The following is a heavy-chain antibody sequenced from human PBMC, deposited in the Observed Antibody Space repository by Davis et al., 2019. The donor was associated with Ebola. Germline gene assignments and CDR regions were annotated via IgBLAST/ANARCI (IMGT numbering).Heavy chain of an antibody. J-gene: IGHJ5*02. CDR2: ISSRNTYI. V-gene: IGHV3-21*01. Sequence: PGGSLRLSCAASGFSFTSYTINWVRQSPGKGLEWVSSISSRNTYIFYADSVKGRFAISRDNAKNSVSLQMNSLRVEDTAVYYCARDQSGQRWWFDPWGQGTLVTVSS. CDR1: GFSFTSYT. CDR3: ARDQSGQRWWFDP. D-gene: IGHD1-14*01.